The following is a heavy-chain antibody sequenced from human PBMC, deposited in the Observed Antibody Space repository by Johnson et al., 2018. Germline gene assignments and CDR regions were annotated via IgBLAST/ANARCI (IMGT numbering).Heavy chain of an antibody. V-gene: IGHV3-48*04. CDR3: AKNSMGYCTNGICYIRGYYYMDV. D-gene: IGHD2-8*01. J-gene: IGHJ6*03. CDR1: GFTFSTYS. CDR2: ISDSSSRI. Sequence: VQLVESGGDSVQPGGSLRLSCAASGFTFSTYSMNWVRQAPGKGLEWISYISDSSSRISYADSVKGRFTISRDNAKNSVSLQMNSLRTEETAVYYCAKNSMGYCTNGICYIRGYYYMDVWGKGTTVTVSS.